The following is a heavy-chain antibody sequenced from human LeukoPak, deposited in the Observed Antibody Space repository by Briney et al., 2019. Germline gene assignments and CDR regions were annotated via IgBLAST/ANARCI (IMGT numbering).Heavy chain of an antibody. CDR1: RFTFSSYE. D-gene: IGHD3-10*01. CDR3: ARTRARGLDN. Sequence: GGSLRLSCAVSRFTFSSYEMNWVRQAPGKGLEWISYISSSGSTVYYADSVKGRFTISRDNAKNSLYLQMNSLRAEDTAVYYCARTRARGLDNQGPGTLVTVSS. CDR2: ISSSGSTV. V-gene: IGHV3-48*03. J-gene: IGHJ4*02.